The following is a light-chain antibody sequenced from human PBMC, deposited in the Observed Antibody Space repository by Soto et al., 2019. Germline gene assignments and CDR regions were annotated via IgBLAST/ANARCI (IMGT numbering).Light chain of an antibody. Sequence: QSALTQPASVSGSPGQSITISCTGTSSDVGGYNDVSWYQQYPGNAPQLIIYDVSNRPSGVSHRFSGSKSGNTASLTISGLQADDEADYYCTSYTTRSTRIFGGGTKVTVL. CDR3: TSYTTRSTRI. V-gene: IGLV2-14*03. J-gene: IGLJ2*01. CDR1: SSDVGGYND. CDR2: DVS.